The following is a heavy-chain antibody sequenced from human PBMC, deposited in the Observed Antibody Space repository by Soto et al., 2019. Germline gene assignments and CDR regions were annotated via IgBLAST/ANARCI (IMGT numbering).Heavy chain of an antibody. CDR3: ARGEPFILVLER. CDR2: VVPILGST. J-gene: IGHJ3*01. Sequence: QVQLVQSGAEVKKPGSSVKVSCKASEDTFVSYAITWVRQAPGQGLEWMGGVVPILGSTNYAQKFQGRVTLTADKSTNTAYMELSSLRSDDTAMYYCARGEPFILVLERWGQGTMVIVSS. V-gene: IGHV1-69*06. CDR1: EDTFVSYA. D-gene: IGHD3-3*01.